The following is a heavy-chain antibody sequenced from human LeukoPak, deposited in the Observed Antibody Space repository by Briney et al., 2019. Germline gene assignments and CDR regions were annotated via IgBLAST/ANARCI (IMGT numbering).Heavy chain of an antibody. D-gene: IGHD3-16*01. V-gene: IGHV3-30*04. Sequence: PGGSLRLSCAASGFTFSSYAMHWVRQAPGKGLEWVAVISYDGSNKNYADSVKGRFTISGDNSKNTLYLQMNSLRAEDTSVYYCAKFGDYDYVWGSYSSWGQGTLVTVSS. CDR2: ISYDGSNK. CDR3: AKFGDYDYVWGSYSS. CDR1: GFTFSSYA. J-gene: IGHJ4*02.